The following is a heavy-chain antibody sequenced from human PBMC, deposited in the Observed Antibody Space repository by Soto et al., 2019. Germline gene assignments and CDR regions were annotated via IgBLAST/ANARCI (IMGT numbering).Heavy chain of an antibody. V-gene: IGHV3-11*05. J-gene: IGHJ5*02. Sequence: QVQLLESGGALVQPGGSLRLSCATSGFTLGDYYMSWIRQAPGKGLEFISYSSPRGTYKNYADSVKGRFTVSRDNAKYSFYLQVNSLRPADTGVYFCSRGGVGCVFDLWGQGTFVTVSS. CDR1: GFTLGDYY. CDR3: SRGGVGCVFDL. CDR2: SSPRGTYK. D-gene: IGHD2-8*01.